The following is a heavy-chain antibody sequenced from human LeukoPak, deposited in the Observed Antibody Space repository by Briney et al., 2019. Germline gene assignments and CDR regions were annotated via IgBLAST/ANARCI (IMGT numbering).Heavy chain of an antibody. D-gene: IGHD4-17*01. CDR3: ARGHTAVTRHCDF. CDR1: GGSFSDYY. Sequence: ETLSLTCAVYGGSFSDYYWTWVRQAPGKGLEWVSIISSGSSAIFSADALKGRFTISRDDAKNLLYLDMNSLRAEDTAVYYCARGHTAVTRHCDFWGQGTLVTVSS. V-gene: IGHV3-69-1*01. J-gene: IGHJ4*02. CDR2: ISSGSSAI.